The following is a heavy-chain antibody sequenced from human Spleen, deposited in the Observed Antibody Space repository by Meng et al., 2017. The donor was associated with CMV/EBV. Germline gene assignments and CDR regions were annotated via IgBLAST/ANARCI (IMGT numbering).Heavy chain of an antibody. D-gene: IGHD2-2*01. CDR2: IKQDGSEK. CDR1: GFTFSSYS. J-gene: IGHJ4*02. CDR3: ARGGVVPAV. V-gene: IGHV3-7*01. Sequence: GESLKISCAASGFTFSSYSMNWVRQAPGKGLEWVANIKQDGSEKYYVDSVKGRFTISRDNAKNSLYLQMNSLRAEDTAVYYCARGGVVPAVWGQGTLVTVSS.